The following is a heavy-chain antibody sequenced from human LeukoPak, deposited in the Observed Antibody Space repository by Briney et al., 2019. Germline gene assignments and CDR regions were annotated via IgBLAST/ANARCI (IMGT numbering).Heavy chain of an antibody. V-gene: IGHV4-59*01. Sequence: PSETLPLTCTVSGGSISSYYWSWIRQPPGKGLEWIGYIYYSGSTNYNPSLKSRVTISVDTSKNQFSLKLSSVTAADTAVYYCARADRGLAHCSSTSCYGHEAFDIWGQGTMVTVSS. D-gene: IGHD2-2*01. CDR3: ARADRGLAHCSSTSCYGHEAFDI. CDR2: IYYSGST. CDR1: GGSISSYY. J-gene: IGHJ3*02.